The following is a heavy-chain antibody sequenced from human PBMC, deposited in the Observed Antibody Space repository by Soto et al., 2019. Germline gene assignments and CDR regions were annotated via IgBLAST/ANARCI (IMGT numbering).Heavy chain of an antibody. D-gene: IGHD6-25*01. CDR3: AKSILSGQEYYYGMDV. Sequence: ASVKVSCKASGYNFTNYGISWGRQAPGQGLQWMRWISGYTGNRHDGHKVQGKVSLTTAKSTATAYIELSSLRSDDTAVYYCAKSILSGQEYYYGMDVWGNGTTVTVSS. J-gene: IGHJ6*01. V-gene: IGHV1-18*04. CDR2: ISGYTGNR. CDR1: GYNFTNYG.